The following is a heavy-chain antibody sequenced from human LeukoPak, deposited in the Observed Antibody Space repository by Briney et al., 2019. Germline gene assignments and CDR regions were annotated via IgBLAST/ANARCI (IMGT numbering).Heavy chain of an antibody. D-gene: IGHD4-11*01. Sequence: GESLKISCKGSEYSSTSYWIGWVRQMPGKGLEWMGIIYPGDSDTRYSPSFQGQVTISADKSISTAYLQWSSLRASDTATYYCARQAPDYSNYWSYWGQGTLVTVSS. CDR1: EYSSTSYW. CDR2: IYPGDSDT. J-gene: IGHJ4*02. CDR3: ARQAPDYSNYWSY. V-gene: IGHV5-51*01.